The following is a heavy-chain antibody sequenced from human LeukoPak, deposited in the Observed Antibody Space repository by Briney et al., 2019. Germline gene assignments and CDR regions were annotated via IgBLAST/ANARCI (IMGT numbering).Heavy chain of an antibody. CDR1: GGSTSSSNYY. CDR3: ARLGAGSTYYDFWSGYSSFYFDH. Sequence: SETLSLTCTVSGGSTSSSNYYWGWIRQPPGKGLEWIGGIHYSGNTYYNPSLKSRVTISVDTSKNQFSLKLSSVTAADTAVYYCARLGAGSTYYDFWSGYSSFYFDHWGQGTLVTVSS. J-gene: IGHJ4*02. V-gene: IGHV4-39*01. CDR2: IHYSGNT. D-gene: IGHD3-3*01.